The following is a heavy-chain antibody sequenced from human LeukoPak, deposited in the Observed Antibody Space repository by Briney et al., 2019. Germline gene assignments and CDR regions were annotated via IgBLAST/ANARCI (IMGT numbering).Heavy chain of an antibody. V-gene: IGHV3-48*01. CDR1: GFTFSSYS. D-gene: IGHD2-2*01. CDR3: AKASSRYIDY. Sequence: GGSLRLSCAASGFTFSSYSMNWVRQAPGKGLEWVSYISSSSSTIYYADSVKGRFTISRDNSKNTLYLQMNSLRAEDTAVYYCAKASSRYIDYWGQGTLVTVSS. CDR2: ISSSSSTI. J-gene: IGHJ4*02.